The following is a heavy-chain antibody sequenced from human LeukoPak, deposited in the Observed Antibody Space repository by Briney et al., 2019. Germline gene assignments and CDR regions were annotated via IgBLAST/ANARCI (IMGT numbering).Heavy chain of an antibody. CDR1: GGSISSYY. V-gene: IGHV4-59*01. D-gene: IGHD1-1*01. J-gene: IGHJ4*02. Sequence: SETLSLTCTVSGGSISSYYWSWIRQPPGRRLEWIGYISYSGNTNYNPSLQSRVTISVDTSKNQFSLKLSSVTAADTAVYYCARAANWNDSSDFDYWGQGTLVTVSS. CDR2: ISYSGNT. CDR3: ARAANWNDSSDFDY.